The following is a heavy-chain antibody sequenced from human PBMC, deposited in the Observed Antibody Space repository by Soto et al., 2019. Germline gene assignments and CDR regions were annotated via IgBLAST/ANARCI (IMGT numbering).Heavy chain of an antibody. Sequence: KVYWKAAGYTFTSYYMHWGRQTHGQGLEWMGIINPSGGSTSYAQKFQGRVTMTRDTSTSTVYMELSSLRSEDTAVYYCAIERIRPSSSIRGSWFDPWGQGTLVTVSS. V-gene: IGHV1-46*01. J-gene: IGHJ5*02. D-gene: IGHD6-6*01. CDR3: AIERIRPSSSIRGSWFDP. CDR1: GYTFTSYY. CDR2: INPSGGST.